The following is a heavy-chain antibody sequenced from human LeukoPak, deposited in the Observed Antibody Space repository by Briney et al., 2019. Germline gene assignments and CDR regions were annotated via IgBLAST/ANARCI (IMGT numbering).Heavy chain of an antibody. CDR1: GGSISSGGYS. CDR3: ARNPSYCSSTSCSTTHFDC. J-gene: IGHJ4*02. D-gene: IGHD2-2*01. CDR2: IYHSGST. V-gene: IGHV4-30-2*01. Sequence: SQTLSLTCAVSGGSISSGGYSWSWIRQPPGKGLEWIGYIYHSGSTYYNPSLKSRVTISVDRSKNQFSLKLSSVTAADTAVYYCARNPSYCSSTSCSTTHFDCWGQGTLVTVSS.